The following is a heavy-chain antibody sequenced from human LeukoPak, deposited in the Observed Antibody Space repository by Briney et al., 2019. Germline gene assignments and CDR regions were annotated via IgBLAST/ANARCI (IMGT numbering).Heavy chain of an antibody. CDR3: ARDGFRYYYGSGSYYKSYYYYGMDV. J-gene: IGHJ6*02. V-gene: IGHV3-48*03. CDR2: ISSSGSTI. D-gene: IGHD3-10*01. CDR1: GFTFSSYE. Sequence: GGSLRLSCAASGFTFSSYEMNWVRQAPGKGLEWVSYISSSGSTIYYADSVKGRFTISRDNAKNSLYLQMNSLRAEDTAVYYCARDGFRYYYGSGSYYKSYYYYGMDVWGQGTTVTVSS.